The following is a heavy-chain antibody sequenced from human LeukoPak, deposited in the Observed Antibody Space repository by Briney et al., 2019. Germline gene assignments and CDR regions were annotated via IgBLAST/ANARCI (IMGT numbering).Heavy chain of an antibody. CDR2: IYSGGST. V-gene: IGHV3-53*01. J-gene: IGHJ6*02. Sequence: GGSLRLSCAASGFTVSSNYMSWVRQAPGKGLEWVSVIYSGGSTYYADSVKGRFTISRDNSKNTLYLQMNSLRAEDTAVYYCARVEKYCSSTSCYNYYYGMDVWGQGTTVTVSS. D-gene: IGHD2-2*02. CDR3: ARVEKYCSSTSCYNYYYGMDV. CDR1: GFTVSSNY.